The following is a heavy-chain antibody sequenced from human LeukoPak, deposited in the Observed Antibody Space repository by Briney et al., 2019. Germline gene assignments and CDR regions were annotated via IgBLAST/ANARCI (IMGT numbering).Heavy chain of an antibody. CDR2: ISSSTTII. D-gene: IGHD5/OR15-5a*01. J-gene: IGHJ6*03. CDR3: AKDTVKVSTISRVPHYTDV. CDR1: GFTFSSYG. V-gene: IGHV3-48*01. Sequence: GGSLRLSCAASGFTFSSYGMNWVRQAPGKGLEWVSYISSSTTIIYYASSVKGRFTISRDNAKNSLYLQMNSLRAEDTAVYYCAKDTVKVSTISRVPHYTDVWGKGTTVTISS.